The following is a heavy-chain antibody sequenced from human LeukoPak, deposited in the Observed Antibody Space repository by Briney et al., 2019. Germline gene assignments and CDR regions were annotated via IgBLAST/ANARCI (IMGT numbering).Heavy chain of an antibody. D-gene: IGHD1-26*01. J-gene: IGHJ4*02. V-gene: IGHV4-4*07. Sequence: PSETLSLTCTVSGGSISSYYWSWIRQPAGKGLEWIGRIYTTGSTNYNPSLKSRITMSVDTSKNQFSLKLSSVTAADTAVYYCARSGSYSGPYVYWGQGTVVTVSS. CDR2: IYTTGST. CDR3: ARSGSYSGPYVY. CDR1: GGSISSYY.